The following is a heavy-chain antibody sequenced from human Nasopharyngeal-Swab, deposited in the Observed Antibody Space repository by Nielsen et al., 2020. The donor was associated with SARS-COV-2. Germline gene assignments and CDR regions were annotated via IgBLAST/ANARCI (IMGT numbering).Heavy chain of an antibody. J-gene: IGHJ4*02. Sequence: GGSLRLSCAASGFTFSSYGMHWVRQAPGKGLEWVAVISYDGSNKYYADSVKGRFTISRDNSKNTPYLQMNSLRAEDTAEYYCARDRGDGYNLYYFDYWGQGTLVTVSS. CDR1: GFTFSSYG. V-gene: IGHV3-30*03. CDR3: ARDRGDGYNLYYFDY. D-gene: IGHD5-24*01. CDR2: ISYDGSNK.